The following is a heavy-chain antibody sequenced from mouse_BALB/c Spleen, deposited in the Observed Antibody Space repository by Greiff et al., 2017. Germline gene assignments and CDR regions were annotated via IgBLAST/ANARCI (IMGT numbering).Heavy chain of an antibody. J-gene: IGHJ3*01. CDR1: GYAFTNYL. D-gene: IGHD2-4*01. CDR2: INPGSGGT. CDR3: ATRGYDYDAWFAY. Sequence: QVQLQQSGAELVRPGTSVKVSCKASGYAFTNYLIEWVKQRPGQGLEWIGVINPGSGGTNYNEKFKGKATLTADKSSSTAYMQLSSLTSDDSAVYFCATRGYDYDAWFAYWGQGTLVTVSA. V-gene: IGHV1-54*01.